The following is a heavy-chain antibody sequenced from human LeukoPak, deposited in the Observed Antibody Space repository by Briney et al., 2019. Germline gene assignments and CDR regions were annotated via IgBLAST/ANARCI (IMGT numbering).Heavy chain of an antibody. CDR1: GFTFSSYG. Sequence: GGSLRLSCVASGFTFSSYGMYWVRQAPGKGLEWVAVIWYDGSNKYYADSVKGRFTISRDNSKNTLYLQMNSLRAEDTAVYYCARDNSHAIDYWGQGTLVTVSS. J-gene: IGHJ4*02. V-gene: IGHV3-33*01. CDR2: IWYDGSNK. D-gene: IGHD5-18*01. CDR3: ARDNSHAIDY.